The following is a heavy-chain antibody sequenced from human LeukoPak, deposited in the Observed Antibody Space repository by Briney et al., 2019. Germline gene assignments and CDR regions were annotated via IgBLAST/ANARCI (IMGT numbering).Heavy chain of an antibody. CDR1: GGTFSSHA. CDR2: MNPNSGNT. CDR3: ARGERDDYSKNFDY. V-gene: IGHV1-8*03. D-gene: IGHD4-11*01. J-gene: IGHJ4*02. Sequence: GASVKVSCKASGGTFSSHAFSWVRQATGQGPEWMGWMNPNSGNTGYAQKFQGRVTITRNTSISTAYMELSSLRSEDTAVYYCARGERDDYSKNFDYWGQGTLVTVSS.